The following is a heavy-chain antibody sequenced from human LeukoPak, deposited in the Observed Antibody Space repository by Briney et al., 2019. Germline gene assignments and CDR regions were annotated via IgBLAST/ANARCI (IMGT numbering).Heavy chain of an antibody. D-gene: IGHD5-12*01. Sequence: ASVKVSCKASGYTFTGYYMHWVRQAPGQGLEWMGWINPNSGGTNYAQKFQGRVTMTRDTSISTAYMELSRLRSDDTAVYYCARAINPGVATVDYWGQGTLVTVSS. CDR1: GYTFTGYY. V-gene: IGHV1-2*02. CDR3: ARAINPGVATVDY. CDR2: INPNSGGT. J-gene: IGHJ4*02.